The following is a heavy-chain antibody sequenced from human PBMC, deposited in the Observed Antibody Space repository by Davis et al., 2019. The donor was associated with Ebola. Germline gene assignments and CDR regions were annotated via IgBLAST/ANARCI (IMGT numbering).Heavy chain of an antibody. CDR2: IYYNGLT. D-gene: IGHD2-2*02. J-gene: IGHJ2*01. CDR1: GVSVSSGRNY. CDR3: ARDPYCTSATCYKHWYFDL. V-gene: IGHV4-61*01. Sequence: SETLSLTCAVSGVSVSSGRNYWSWLRLPPGRGLEWIGNIYYNGLTNYNPSLESRLTFSLDTSKNEFSLNLNSMTAADTAIYYCARDPYCTSATCYKHWYFDLWGRGTLVAVSS.